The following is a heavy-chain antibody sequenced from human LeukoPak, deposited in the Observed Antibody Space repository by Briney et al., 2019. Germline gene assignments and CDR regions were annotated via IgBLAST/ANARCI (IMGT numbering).Heavy chain of an antibody. J-gene: IGHJ3*02. CDR1: GFTFSSYG. D-gene: IGHD6-6*01. CDR2: IWCDGSNK. V-gene: IGHV3-33*01. CDR3: ASEVVITEYSRNDAFDI. Sequence: PGGSLRLSCAASGFTFSSYGMHWVRQAPGKGLEWVAVIWCDGSNKYYADSVKGRFTISRDNSKNTLYLQMNSLRAEDTAVYYCASEVVITEYSRNDAFDIWGQGTMVTVSS.